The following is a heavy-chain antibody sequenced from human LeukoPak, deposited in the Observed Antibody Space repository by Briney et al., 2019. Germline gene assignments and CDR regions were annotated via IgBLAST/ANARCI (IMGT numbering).Heavy chain of an antibody. V-gene: IGHV4-34*01. J-gene: IGHJ4*02. CDR1: GGSFSPYY. Sequence: SETLSLTCAVYGGSFSPYYWSWIRQSPDKGLEWFGEINHSRSTNYNPSLKSRVTISVDTSKNQFSLKLSSVTAADTAVYYCARHSPVGIYYFDYWGQGTLATVSS. CDR3: ARHSPVGIYYFDY. CDR2: INHSRST. D-gene: IGHD1-26*01.